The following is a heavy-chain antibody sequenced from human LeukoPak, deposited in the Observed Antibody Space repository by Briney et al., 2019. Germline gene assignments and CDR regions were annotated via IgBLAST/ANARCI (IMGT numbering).Heavy chain of an antibody. J-gene: IGHJ4*02. D-gene: IGHD5-18*01. V-gene: IGHV3-48*03. CDR3: ARERGYNYGYSGYYDR. CDR1: GLTFSNFE. Sequence: GGSLRLSCAASGLTFSNFEMNWVRQAPGKGLEWISYISTSGASTYYADSVKGRFTVSRDNAKNSMYLRMDTLRAEDTAVYYCARERGYNYGYSGYYDRWGQGILVTVSS. CDR2: ISTSGAST.